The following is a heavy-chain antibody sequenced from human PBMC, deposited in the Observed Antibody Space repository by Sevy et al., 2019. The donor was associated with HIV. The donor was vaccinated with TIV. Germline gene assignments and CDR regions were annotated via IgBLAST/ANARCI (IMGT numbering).Heavy chain of an antibody. CDR3: TRGWYVFDL. CDR2: IRNKAYRGTT. V-gene: IGHV3-49*03. Sequence: GGSLRLSCIASGFTFGDYAMSWFRQAPGKGLEWVGFIRNKAYRGTTEYAASVKGRFTISRDDPTSIAYLQMNSLKTEDTAVYYCTRGWYVFDLWGQGTMVTVSS. D-gene: IGHD6-13*01. CDR1: GFTFGDYA. J-gene: IGHJ3*01.